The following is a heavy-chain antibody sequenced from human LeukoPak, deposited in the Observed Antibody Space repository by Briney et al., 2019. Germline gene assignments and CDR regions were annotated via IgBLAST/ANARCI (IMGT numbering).Heavy chain of an antibody. CDR2: INHSGST. CDR1: GGSFSGYY. CDR3: ASTLSWYSDYYFDY. Sequence: KPSETLSLTCAVYGGSFSGYYWSWIRQPPGKGLEWIGEINHSGSTNYNPSPKSRVTISVDTSKNQFSLKLSSVTAADTAVYYCASTLSWYSDYYFDYWGQGTLVTVSS. J-gene: IGHJ4*02. V-gene: IGHV4-34*01. D-gene: IGHD6-13*01.